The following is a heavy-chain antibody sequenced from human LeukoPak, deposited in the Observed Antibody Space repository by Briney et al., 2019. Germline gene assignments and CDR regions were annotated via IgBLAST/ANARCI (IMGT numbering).Heavy chain of an antibody. CDR1: GFTFSSYS. D-gene: IGHD1-14*01. CDR3: ARGKPRRGGNWFDP. V-gene: IGHV3-21*01. J-gene: IGHJ5*02. CDR2: ISSSSSYI. Sequence: GGSLKLSCAASGFTFSSYSMNWVRQAPGKGLEWFSSISSSSSYIYYADSVKGRFTISRDNAKNSLYLQMNSLRAEDTAVYYCARGKPRRGGNWFDPWGQGTLVTVSS.